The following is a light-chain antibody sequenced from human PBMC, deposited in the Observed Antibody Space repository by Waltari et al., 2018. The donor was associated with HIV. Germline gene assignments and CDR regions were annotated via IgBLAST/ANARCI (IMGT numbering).Light chain of an antibody. V-gene: IGLV3-1*01. J-gene: IGLJ2*01. CDR1: KLGDKF. CDR2: QDR. Sequence: SYELTQPPSVSVSPGQTATITRPGHKLGDKFPSWYQQKPGQSPVLVIFQDRRFTGSSSGNTATLTISGTQALDEADYYCQAWDSSNVVFGGGTHLTVL. CDR3: QAWDSSNVV.